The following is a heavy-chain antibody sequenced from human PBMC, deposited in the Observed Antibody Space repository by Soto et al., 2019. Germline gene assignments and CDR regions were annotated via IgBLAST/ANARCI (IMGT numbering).Heavy chain of an antibody. CDR3: ARDQWGQQLEFNPTLKY. D-gene: IGHD6-13*01. Sequence: GGSLRLSCAASGFTFSSYSMNWVRQAPGKGLEWVSYISSSSSTIYYADSVKGRFTISRDNAKNSLYLQMNSLRAEDTAVYYCARDQWGQQLEFNPTLKYWGQGTMVTVSS. CDR1: GFTFSSYS. CDR2: ISSSSSTI. J-gene: IGHJ4*02. V-gene: IGHV3-48*01.